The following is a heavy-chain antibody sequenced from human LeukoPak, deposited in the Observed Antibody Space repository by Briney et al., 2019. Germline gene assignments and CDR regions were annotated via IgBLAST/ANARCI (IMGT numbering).Heavy chain of an antibody. J-gene: IGHJ4*02. CDR1: GVSISSSNSY. D-gene: IGHD3/OR15-3a*01. CDR3: AKQTGSGLFILP. Sequence: PSETLSLTCSVSGVSISSSNSYWGWIRQPPGKGLEWIGSIYYTGNTYYNASLKSRVTISIDTSKNQFSLKLTSVTAADTAVYYCAKQTGSGLFILPGGQGTLVTVSS. V-gene: IGHV4-39*01. CDR2: IYYTGNT.